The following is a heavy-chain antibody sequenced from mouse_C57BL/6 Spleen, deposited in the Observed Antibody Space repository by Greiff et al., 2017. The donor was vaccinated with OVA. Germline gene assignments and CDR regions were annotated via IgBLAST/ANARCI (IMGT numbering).Heavy chain of an antibody. D-gene: IGHD1-1*01. J-gene: IGHJ3*01. CDR2: ISDGGSYT. CDR3: AREGGYYGSSPAWFAY. CDR1: GFTFSSYA. Sequence: EVMLVESGGGLVKPGGSLKLSCAASGFTFSSYAMSWVRQTPEKRLEWVATISDGGSYTYYPDNVKGRFTISRDNAKNNLYLQMSHLKSEDTAMYYCAREGGYYGSSPAWFAYWGQGTLVTVSA. V-gene: IGHV5-4*01.